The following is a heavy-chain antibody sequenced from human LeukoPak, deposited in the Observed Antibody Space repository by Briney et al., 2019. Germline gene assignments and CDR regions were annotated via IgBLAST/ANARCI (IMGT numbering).Heavy chain of an antibody. CDR3: ARSDYYYCYMDV. Sequence: GGSLRLSCAASGFTFSSYGMHWVRQAPGKGLEWVAVIWYDGSNKYYADSVKGRFTISRDNSKNTLYLQMNSLRAEDTAVYYCARSDYYYCYMDVWGKGTTVTVSS. CDR1: GFTFSSYG. CDR2: IWYDGSNK. J-gene: IGHJ6*03. V-gene: IGHV3-33*01.